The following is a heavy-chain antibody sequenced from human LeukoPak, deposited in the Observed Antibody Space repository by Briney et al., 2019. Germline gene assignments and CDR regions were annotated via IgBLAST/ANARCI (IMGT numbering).Heavy chain of an antibody. CDR2: IRPNTGAT. D-gene: IGHD1-7*01. Sequence: ASVTVSCTASGYTFSAYYMHWVRQAPGHGLEWMGWIRPNTGATNYAQRFQGRVAVTWDTSISTVYMELSRLRSDDTAMYYCTSYNVELGPDFWGQGTLVTVSS. CDR3: TSYNVELGPDF. J-gene: IGHJ4*02. V-gene: IGHV1-2*02. CDR1: GYTFSAYY.